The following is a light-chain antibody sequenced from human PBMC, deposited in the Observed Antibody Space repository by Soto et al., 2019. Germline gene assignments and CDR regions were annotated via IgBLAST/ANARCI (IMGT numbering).Light chain of an antibody. CDR3: AAWDASLDGYV. CDR1: SPHLGDNT. J-gene: IGLJ1*01. V-gene: IGLV1-44*01. Sequence: QSVLTQPPPASGTPGQRVTISCSTNSPHLGDNTVNWYQQVPGTAPKLLIYSYDQRPSGVPDRFSGSKSGTSASLAISGLQSEDEADYYCAAWDASLDGYVFGTGTKVTVL. CDR2: SYD.